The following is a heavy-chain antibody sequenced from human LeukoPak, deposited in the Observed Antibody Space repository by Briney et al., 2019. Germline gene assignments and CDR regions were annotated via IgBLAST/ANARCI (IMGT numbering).Heavy chain of an antibody. V-gene: IGHV4-34*01. D-gene: IGHD1-1*01. CDR3: ARGALGIYTFDI. CDR1: GGSFSGYY. Sequence: SETLSLTCAVYGGSFSGYYWAWIRQPPGKGLEWVGEMHHSGATNYNPSLESRVTISGDSSRNQVSLHLTSVIAADTAIYYCARGALGIYTFDIWGQGTFVTVSA. CDR2: MHHSGAT. J-gene: IGHJ3*02.